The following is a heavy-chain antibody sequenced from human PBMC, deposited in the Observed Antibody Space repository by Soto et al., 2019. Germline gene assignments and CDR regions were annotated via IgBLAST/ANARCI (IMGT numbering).Heavy chain of an antibody. V-gene: IGHV4-31*03. Sequence: SETLSLTCTVSGGSISSGGYYWSWIRQHPGKGLEWIGYIYYSGSTYYNPSLKSRVTISVDTSKNQFSLKLSSVTAADTAVYYCARVEPIKNYGDYTYYFDYWGQGTLVTVSS. J-gene: IGHJ4*02. CDR2: IYYSGST. D-gene: IGHD4-17*01. CDR3: ARVEPIKNYGDYTYYFDY. CDR1: GGSISSGGYY.